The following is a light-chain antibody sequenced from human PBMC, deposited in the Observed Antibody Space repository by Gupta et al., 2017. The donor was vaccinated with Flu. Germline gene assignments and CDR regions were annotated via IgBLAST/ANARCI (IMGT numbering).Light chain of an antibody. Sequence: DLVMPQSPYSLAVSLGERATINCKSSQSSLYTSNNKNCLAWYQQKPGQPPQLLIYWASTRETGVPDRFSGSGSGTDFTLTISSLQAEDVAVYYCQQDYNTPRTFGQGTKVEIK. J-gene: IGKJ1*01. CDR3: QQDYNTPRT. V-gene: IGKV4-1*01. CDR2: WAS. CDR1: QSSLYTSNNKNC.